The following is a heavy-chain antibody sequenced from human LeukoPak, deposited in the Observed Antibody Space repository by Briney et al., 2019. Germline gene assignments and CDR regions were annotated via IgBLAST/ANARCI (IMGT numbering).Heavy chain of an antibody. J-gene: IGHJ4*02. CDR2: ISGSGGST. CDR3: AKDRGIAARGRIDY. V-gene: IGHV3-23*01. Sequence: PGGSLRLSCAASGFTVSSNYMSWVRQAPGKGLEWVSAISGSGGSTYYADSVKGRFTISRDNSKNTLYLQMNSLRAEDTAVYYCAKDRGIAARGRIDYWGQGTLVTVSS. CDR1: GFTVSSNY. D-gene: IGHD6-6*01.